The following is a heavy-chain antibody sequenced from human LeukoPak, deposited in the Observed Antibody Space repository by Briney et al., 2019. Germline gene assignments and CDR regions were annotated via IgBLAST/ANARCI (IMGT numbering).Heavy chain of an antibody. Sequence: GGSLRLSCAASGFTYSSYAKSWVRQAPGKGLEWVSALSRSGGSTYYADSVKGRFTISRDNSKNTLYLQMNSLRAEDTAVYYYAKDNPVRIWVVVPAAMTRPGYWGQGTLVTVSS. D-gene: IGHD2-2*01. CDR1: GFTYSSYA. J-gene: IGHJ4*02. V-gene: IGHV3-23*01. CDR2: LSRSGGST. CDR3: AKDNPVRIWVVVPAAMTRPGY.